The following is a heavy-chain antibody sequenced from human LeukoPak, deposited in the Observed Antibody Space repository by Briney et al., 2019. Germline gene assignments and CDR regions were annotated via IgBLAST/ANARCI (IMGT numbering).Heavy chain of an antibody. D-gene: IGHD3-10*01. V-gene: IGHV4-59*08. CDR2: MYYSGST. Sequence: SETLSLTCTVFGGSIRSYYWSWIRQPPGKGLEWIGYMYYSGSTNYNPSLKSRVTISVDTSKNQFSLKLSSVTAADTAVYYCARRFGDLWGQGTLVTVSS. CDR1: GGSIRSYY. CDR3: ARRFGDL. J-gene: IGHJ5*02.